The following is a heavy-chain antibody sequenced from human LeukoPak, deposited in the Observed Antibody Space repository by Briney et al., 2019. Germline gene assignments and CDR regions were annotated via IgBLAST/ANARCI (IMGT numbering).Heavy chain of an antibody. CDR3: ARDRAWNYFDY. V-gene: IGHV3-30*03. D-gene: IGHD3-3*01. J-gene: IGHJ4*02. Sequence: GGSLRLSCVVSGFTFTSYAMHWVRQAPGKGLEWVAIISNDGSRKYYAHSVEGRFTISRDNSKNTLYLQMDSLRAEDTAVYYCARDRAWNYFDYWGQGTLVTVSS. CDR1: GFTFTSYA. CDR2: ISNDGSRK.